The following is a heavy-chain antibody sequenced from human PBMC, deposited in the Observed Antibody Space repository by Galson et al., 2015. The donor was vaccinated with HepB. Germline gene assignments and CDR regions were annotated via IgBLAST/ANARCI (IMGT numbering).Heavy chain of an antibody. V-gene: IGHV3-33*01. Sequence: SLRLSCAASGFTFDSYGLHWVRQAPVKRLEWVAAIWFAARNKHYADSVKGRFTISRDSVENTLYLQMNNVRADDPAVYFCGRASGGGYPTATYYWGQGTLVTVSS. CDR1: GFTFDSYG. J-gene: IGHJ4*02. D-gene: IGHD4-17*01. CDR2: IWFAARNK. CDR3: GRASGGGYPTATYY.